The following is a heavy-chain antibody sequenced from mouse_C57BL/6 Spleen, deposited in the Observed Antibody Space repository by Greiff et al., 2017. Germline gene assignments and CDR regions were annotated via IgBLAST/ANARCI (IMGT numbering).Heavy chain of an antibody. Sequence: EVQLQQSGPELVKPGASVKMSCKASGYTFTDYNMHWVKQSHGKSLEWIGDINPNNGGTSYNQKFKGKATLTVDKSSSTAYMQLRSLTSEDSAVYYCARHSNFCYSYFDDWGKGTTVTVSS. CDR3: ARHSNFCYSYFDD. V-gene: IGHV1-22*01. D-gene: IGHD2-5*01. J-gene: IGHJ1*03. CDR2: INPNNGGT. CDR1: GYTFTDYN.